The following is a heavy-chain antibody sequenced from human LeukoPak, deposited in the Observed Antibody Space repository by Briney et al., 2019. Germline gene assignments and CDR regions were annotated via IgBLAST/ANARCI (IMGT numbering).Heavy chain of an antibody. D-gene: IGHD3-22*01. J-gene: IGHJ4*02. V-gene: IGHV3-30*18. CDR1: GFTFSSYG. CDR3: AKVGGLQYYYDSPVDY. CDR2: ISYDGSNK. Sequence: GGSLRLSCAASGFTFSSYGMHWVRQAPGKGLEWVAVISYDGSNKYYADSVKGRFTISRDNSKNTLHLQMNSLRAEDTAVYYCAKVGGLQYYYDSPVDYWGQGTLVTVSS.